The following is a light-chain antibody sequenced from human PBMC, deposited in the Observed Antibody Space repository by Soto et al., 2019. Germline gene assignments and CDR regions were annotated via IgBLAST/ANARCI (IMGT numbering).Light chain of an antibody. CDR3: QQYNNWPPTLT. CDR1: QSVSRNY. V-gene: IGKV3-20*01. CDR2: DAS. Sequence: EIVLTQSPGTLSLSPGESATLSCRASQSVSRNYLAWYQQKPGQAPRLLIYDASSRATGIPDRFSGSGSETEFTLTISSLQSEDFAVYYCQQYNNWPPTLTFGGGTKVEIK. J-gene: IGKJ4*01.